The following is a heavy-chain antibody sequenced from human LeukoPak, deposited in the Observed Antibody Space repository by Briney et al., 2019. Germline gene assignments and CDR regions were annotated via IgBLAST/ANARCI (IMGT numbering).Heavy chain of an antibody. D-gene: IGHD2-21*02. Sequence: PSETLSLTCTVSGGSISSYYWSWIRHPPGKGLEWIGYIYYSGRTNYYPDLQSRVTISVDPSHDHFFLKVDSVNGCDTGASYCSGDTVVVTATRRIHRFDPWGQGTLVTVSS. CDR2: IYYSGRT. J-gene: IGHJ5*02. CDR3: SGDTVVVTATRRIHRFDP. CDR1: GGSISSYY. V-gene: IGHV4-59*01.